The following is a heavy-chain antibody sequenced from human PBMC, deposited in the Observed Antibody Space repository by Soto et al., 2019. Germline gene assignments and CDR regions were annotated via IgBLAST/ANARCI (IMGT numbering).Heavy chain of an antibody. CDR1: GGSISSSSYY. J-gene: IGHJ3*02. CDR3: ANSDTAMVIDAFDI. V-gene: IGHV4-39*01. Sequence: QLQLQESGPGLVKPSETLSLTCTVSGGSISSSSYYWGWIRQPPGKGLEWIGSIYYSGSTYYNPSLKSRVTLSVDTSKNQFSLRLSSVTAADTAVYYCANSDTAMVIDAFDIWGQGTMVTVSS. CDR2: IYYSGST. D-gene: IGHD5-18*01.